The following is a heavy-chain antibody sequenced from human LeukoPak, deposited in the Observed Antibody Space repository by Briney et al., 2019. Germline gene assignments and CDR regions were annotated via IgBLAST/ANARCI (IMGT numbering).Heavy chain of an antibody. CDR1: GYTFTSYY. CDR2: IIPIFGTA. J-gene: IGHJ5*02. CDR3: ARVPPCSGGSCYANWFDP. Sequence: GASVKVSCKASGYTFTSYYMHWVRQAPGQGLEWMGGIIPIFGTANYAQKFQGRVTITADESTSTAYMELSSLRSEDTAVYYCARVPPCSGGSCYANWFDPWGQGTLVTVSS. D-gene: IGHD2-15*01. V-gene: IGHV1-69*13.